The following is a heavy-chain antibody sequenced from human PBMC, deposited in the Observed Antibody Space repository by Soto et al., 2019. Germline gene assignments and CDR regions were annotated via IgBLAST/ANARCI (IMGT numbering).Heavy chain of an antibody. CDR2: IWYDGSNK. CDR3: ARDLGFGESYFFDY. Sequence: QVQLVESGGGVVQPGRSLRLSCAASGFTFSSYGMHWVRQAPGKGLEWVAVIWYDGSNKYYADSVKGRFTISRDNSKNKLYLQMNSLRAEDTAVYYCARDLGFGESYFFDYWGQGTLVTVSS. CDR1: GFTFSSYG. D-gene: IGHD3-10*01. J-gene: IGHJ4*02. V-gene: IGHV3-33*01.